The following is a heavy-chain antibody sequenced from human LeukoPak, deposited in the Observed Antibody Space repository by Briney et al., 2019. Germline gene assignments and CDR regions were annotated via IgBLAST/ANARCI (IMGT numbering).Heavy chain of an antibody. J-gene: IGHJ6*03. CDR1: GFTFSSYE. D-gene: IGHD2/OR15-2a*01. V-gene: IGHV3-48*03. Sequence: GGSLRLSCAASGFTFSSYEMNWVRQAPGKGLEWVSYISSSGSTIYYADSVKGRFTISRDNAKNSLYLQMNSLRAEDTAVYYCARDSSVNTWYYYYMDVWGKVTTVTVSS. CDR3: ARDSSVNTWYYYYMDV. CDR2: ISSSGSTI.